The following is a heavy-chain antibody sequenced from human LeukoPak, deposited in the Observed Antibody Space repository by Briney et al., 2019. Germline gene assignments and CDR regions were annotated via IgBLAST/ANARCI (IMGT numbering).Heavy chain of an antibody. CDR2: IYDSGKT. Sequence: SETLSLTCPVSGASSNPYYWRWIRQPPGKGLEWIGYIYDSGKTIYNPSLKSRVTISEDTSKNQFSLKLSSVTAADTAVYYCSRGGYGVAFDFWSQGTMVTVSS. CDR1: GASSNPYY. J-gene: IGHJ3*01. CDR3: SRGGYGVAFDF. D-gene: IGHD2-15*01. V-gene: IGHV4-59*01.